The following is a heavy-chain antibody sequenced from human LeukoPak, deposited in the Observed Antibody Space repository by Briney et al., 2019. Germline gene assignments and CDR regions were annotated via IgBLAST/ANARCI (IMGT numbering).Heavy chain of an antibody. V-gene: IGHV3-23*01. Sequence: GGSLRLSCVASGFTFSSTTMGWVRQAPGRGLEWVSSITAIDGRTYYADSVRGRFTISRDNSKNTVFLQLNSLRAGDTAIYYCTKDRRGPAAGTWYFDSWGQGTLVTVSS. CDR1: GFTFSSTT. CDR3: TKDRRGPAAGTWYFDS. D-gene: IGHD6-13*01. CDR2: ITAIDGRT. J-gene: IGHJ4*02.